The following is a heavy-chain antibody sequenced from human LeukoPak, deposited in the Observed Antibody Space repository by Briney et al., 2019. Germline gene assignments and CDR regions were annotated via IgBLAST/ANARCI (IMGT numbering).Heavy chain of an antibody. Sequence: AVKDSCKASGGTFTSYAISWVRPAPGQGLEWMGRIIPIFGTANYIQKFQGRVTITTDESMSTAYMELSSLRSEDTDVYYCARGDYYYDRSGYYTEYFQHWGQGTLVTVSS. V-gene: IGHV1-69*05. J-gene: IGHJ1*01. CDR1: GGTFTSYA. D-gene: IGHD3-22*01. CDR2: IIPIFGTA. CDR3: ARGDYYYDRSGYYTEYFQH.